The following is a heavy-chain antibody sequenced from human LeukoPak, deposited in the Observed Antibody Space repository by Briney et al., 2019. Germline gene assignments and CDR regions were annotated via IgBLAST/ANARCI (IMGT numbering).Heavy chain of an antibody. CDR3: ARGGLPDERYTYGYDFDY. D-gene: IGHD5-18*01. CDR1: GYTFTGYY. CDR2: INPNSGGT. Sequence: WASVKVSCKASGYTFTGYYMHWVRQAPGQGLEWMGWINPNSGGTNYAQKFQGRVTMTRDTSISTAYMDLSRLRSDDTAVYFCARGGLPDERYTYGYDFDYWGQGTLVTVSS. V-gene: IGHV1-2*02. J-gene: IGHJ4*02.